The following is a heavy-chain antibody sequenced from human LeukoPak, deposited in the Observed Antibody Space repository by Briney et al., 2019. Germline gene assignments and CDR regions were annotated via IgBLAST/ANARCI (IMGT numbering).Heavy chain of an antibody. V-gene: IGHV3-21*01. Sequence: GGSLRPSCAASGFTFSSYSMNWVRQAPGKGLEWVSSISSSSSYIYYADSVKGRFTISRDNAKNSLYLQMNSLRAEDTAVYYCARAGILTGYAFDYWGQGTLVTVSS. J-gene: IGHJ4*02. CDR2: ISSSSSYI. D-gene: IGHD3-9*01. CDR3: ARAGILTGYAFDY. CDR1: GFTFSSYS.